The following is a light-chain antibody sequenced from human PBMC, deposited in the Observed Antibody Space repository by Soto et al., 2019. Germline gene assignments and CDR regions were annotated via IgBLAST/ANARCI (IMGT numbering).Light chain of an antibody. CDR2: DAS. CDR3: QQYTDYSRT. J-gene: IGKJ1*01. Sequence: DIQMTQSPSTLSASVGDRVTIACRASQSISSRLAWYQLKPGKVPKLLISDASTVERGVPTTFSGSGSGTEFTLTISTLQPDDFATYYCQQYTDYSRTFGQGTKVDIK. CDR1: QSISSR. V-gene: IGKV1-5*01.